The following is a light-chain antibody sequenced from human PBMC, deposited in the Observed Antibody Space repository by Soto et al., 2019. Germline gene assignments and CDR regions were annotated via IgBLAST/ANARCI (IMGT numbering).Light chain of an antibody. V-gene: IGLV2-8*01. CDR1: SSDVGGNDY. Sequence: QSALTQPPSASGSPGQSVTISCTGASSDVGGNDYVSWYQHHPGKVPKLMIFEVNKRPSGVPHRFSGSKSGNTASLTVSGLKDEDEADYYCCSYGFAGSDYLVFGGGTKLTVL. CDR2: EVN. CDR3: CSYGFAGSDYLV. J-gene: IGLJ3*02.